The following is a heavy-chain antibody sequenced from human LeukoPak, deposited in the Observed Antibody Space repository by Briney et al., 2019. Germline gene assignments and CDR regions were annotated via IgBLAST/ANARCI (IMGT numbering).Heavy chain of an antibody. J-gene: IGHJ5*02. CDR2: IYSGGST. CDR3: AARKYSSSSGFDP. V-gene: IGHV3-66*01. D-gene: IGHD6-6*01. Sequence: PGGSLRLSCAASEFSVGSNYMTWVRQAPGKGLEWVSLIYSGGSTYYADSVKGRFTISRDNSKNTLYLQMNSLRAEDTAVYYCAARKYSSSSGFDPWGQGTLVTVSS. CDR1: EFSVGSNY.